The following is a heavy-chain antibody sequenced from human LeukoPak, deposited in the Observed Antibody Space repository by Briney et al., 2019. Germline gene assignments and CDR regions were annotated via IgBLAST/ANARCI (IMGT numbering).Heavy chain of an antibody. D-gene: IGHD6-19*01. J-gene: IGHJ4*02. CDR2: ISWNSDSI. CDR1: GFTFGDYA. V-gene: IGHV3-9*01. CDR3: VLGDRGSGWYGDH. Sequence: HPGGSLRLSCAASGFTFGDYAMHWVRQAPGKGLEWVSHISWNSDSIGYADSVKGRFTISRDNAKTSLYLQMNSLRAEDTAFYYCVLGDRGSGWYGDHWGQGTLVTVSS.